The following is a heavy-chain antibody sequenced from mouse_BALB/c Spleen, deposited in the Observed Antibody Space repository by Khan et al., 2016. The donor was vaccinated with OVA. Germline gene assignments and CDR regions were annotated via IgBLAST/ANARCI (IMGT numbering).Heavy chain of an antibody. Sequence: EVELVESGGGLVKPGGSLKLSCAASGFTFSDYYMYWVRQTPEKRLEWVATISDGGNYTSYPDSVKGRFTISRDNAKNNLYLQMSSLKSEDTAMYYCVRGGYGSFAFWGQGTLVTVSA. CDR1: GFTFSDYY. CDR3: VRGGYGSFAF. D-gene: IGHD2-14*01. J-gene: IGHJ3*01. V-gene: IGHV5-4*02. CDR2: ISDGGNYT.